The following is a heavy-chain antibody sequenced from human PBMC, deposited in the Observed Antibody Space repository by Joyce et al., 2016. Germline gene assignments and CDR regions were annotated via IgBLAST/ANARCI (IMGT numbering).Heavy chain of an antibody. J-gene: IGHJ6*02. CDR1: GGSISIHY. V-gene: IGHV4-59*11. CDR3: ARGLGTPYGMDV. D-gene: IGHD7-27*01. CDR2: IYYRGIT. Sequence: QVQLQESGPGLVKHSETLSLTCTVSGGSISIHYWSWIRQPPGKRLEWMGYIYYRGITNYNPALKIRVTISVDTSKNQFSLKLRSVSAADTAVYYCARGLGTPYGMDVWGQGTTVTVSS.